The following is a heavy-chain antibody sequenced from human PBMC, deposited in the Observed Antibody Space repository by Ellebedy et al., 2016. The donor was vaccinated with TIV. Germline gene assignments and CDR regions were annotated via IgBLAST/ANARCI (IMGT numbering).Heavy chain of an antibody. J-gene: IGHJ4*02. CDR3: VTWGQSYGR. V-gene: IGHV3-23*01. CDR1: GLTFSSHA. Sequence: GESLKISCAASGLTFSSHAMSWVRQAPGKGLEWISVITNSGTSTYYADSVKGRFTISRDNSKNTLFLQMNSLRVDDTAVYYCVTWGQSYGRWGQGSLVTISS. D-gene: IGHD3-16*01. CDR2: ITNSGTST.